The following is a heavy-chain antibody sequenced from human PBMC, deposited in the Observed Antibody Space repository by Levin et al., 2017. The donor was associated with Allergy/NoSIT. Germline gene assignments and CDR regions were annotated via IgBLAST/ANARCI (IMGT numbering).Heavy chain of an antibody. D-gene: IGHD3-3*01. CDR3: ARSSSLEYFDP. Sequence: SQTLSLTCTVSGGSILSTNYYWGWIRQPPGKGLEWIGSIYYTGSSHYNPSLKSRVTISVDTSIDHFSLNLTSVTAADTAVYFCARSSSLEYFDPWGQGTLVTVSS. CDR1: GGSILSTNYY. V-gene: IGHV4-39*02. J-gene: IGHJ5*02. CDR2: IYYTGSS.